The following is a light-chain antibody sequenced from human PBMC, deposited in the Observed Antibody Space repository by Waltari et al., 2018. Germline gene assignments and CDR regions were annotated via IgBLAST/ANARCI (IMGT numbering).Light chain of an antibody. J-gene: IGKJ3*01. V-gene: IGKV3-20*01. CDR2: DAS. CDR1: ELGTDNS. CDR3: QQYGSSPLT. Sequence: EIVLTQFPGSLSLSPGERATLSCRATELGTDNSLAWYQQKPGQAPTLLIYDASSRATDIPDRFSGSWSGTAFTLTIRRLEPEDSAVYHCQQYGSSPLTFGPGTKVAIK.